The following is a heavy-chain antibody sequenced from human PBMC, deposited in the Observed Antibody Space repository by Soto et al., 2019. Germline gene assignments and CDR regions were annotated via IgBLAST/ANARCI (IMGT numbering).Heavy chain of an antibody. CDR1: GFTFTNYW. Sequence: EVQLMESGGGLVQPGGSLRLSCVASGFTFTNYWMAWVRQAPGKGPEWVANIRQEGGDMYFLQSVKGRFTISRDNAKNSLYLQMNNLRVEDTATYYCVRDAVVSAVDYFDQWGQGTLVTVST. J-gene: IGHJ4*02. V-gene: IGHV3-7*01. D-gene: IGHD2-15*01. CDR2: IRQEGGDM. CDR3: VRDAVVSAVDYFDQ.